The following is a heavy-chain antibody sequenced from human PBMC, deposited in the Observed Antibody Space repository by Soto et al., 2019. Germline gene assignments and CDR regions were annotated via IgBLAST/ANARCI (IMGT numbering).Heavy chain of an antibody. Sequence: SETLSLTCTVSGGSISSGDYYWIWIRQPPGKGLEWIGYIYYSGSTYYNPSLKSRVTISVDTSKNQFSLKLSSVTAADTAVYYCARGTIFGVGLGYWGQGTLVTVSS. D-gene: IGHD3-3*01. CDR2: IYYSGST. CDR1: GGSISSGDYY. J-gene: IGHJ4*02. CDR3: ARGTIFGVGLGY. V-gene: IGHV4-30-4*01.